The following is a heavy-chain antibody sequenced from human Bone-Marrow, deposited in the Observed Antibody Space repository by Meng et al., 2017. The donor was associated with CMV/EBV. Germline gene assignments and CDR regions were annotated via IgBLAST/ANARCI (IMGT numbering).Heavy chain of an antibody. D-gene: IGHD1-14*01. CDR3: ARKGRVGRNWFDP. CDR1: GYTFPYYP. CDR2: INAGDGHT. V-gene: IGHV1-3*01. J-gene: IGHJ5*02. Sequence: ASGYTFPYYPILWVRQAPGQRLEWMGRINAGDGHTNNSQKFQGRVTFTRDTSATTAYMHLSSLRSEDTAVYYCARKGRVGRNWFDPWGQGTLVTVSS.